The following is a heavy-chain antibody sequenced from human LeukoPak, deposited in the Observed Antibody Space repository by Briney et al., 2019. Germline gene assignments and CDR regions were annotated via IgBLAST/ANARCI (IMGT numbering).Heavy chain of an antibody. V-gene: IGHV3-66*01. J-gene: IGHJ4*02. CDR3: ARGGHAAGRFDY. CDR1: GFTLSSNY. CDR2: IFSGGST. D-gene: IGHD6-13*01. Sequence: GGSLRLSCAASGFTLSSNYMSWVRHAPGEGLEWVSVIFSGGSTYYADSVKGRFTISRDNSKNTLYLQMNILRAEDTAVYYCARGGHAAGRFDYWGQGTLVTVSS.